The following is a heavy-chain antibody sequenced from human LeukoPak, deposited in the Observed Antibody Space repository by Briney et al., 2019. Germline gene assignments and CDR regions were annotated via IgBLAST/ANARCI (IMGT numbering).Heavy chain of an antibody. J-gene: IGHJ3*02. CDR3: ARAPFWYDSSAFDI. CDR2: IYYSGST. CDR1: GGSISSGGYY. V-gene: IGHV4-31*03. D-gene: IGHD3-22*01. Sequence: SQTLSLTCTVSGGSISSGGYYWSWLRQHPGQGLEWIVYIYYSGSTYYNPSLKSRVTISVDTSKNQFSLKLSSVTAADTAVYYCARAPFWYDSSAFDIWGQGTMVTVSS.